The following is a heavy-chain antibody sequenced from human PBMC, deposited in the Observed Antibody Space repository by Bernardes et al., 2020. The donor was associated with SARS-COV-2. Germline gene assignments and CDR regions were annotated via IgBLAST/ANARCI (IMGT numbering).Heavy chain of an antibody. CDR1: GFTFSSYG. V-gene: IGHV3-33*08. Sequence: GGSLRLSCAASGFTFSSYGMHWVRQAPGKGLEWVAFIWYDGSNKYYADSVKGRFTISRDNSKNTLYLQINSLRAEDTAVYYCASGYYYQGVDYWGQGTLVTVSS. CDR2: IWYDGSNK. CDR3: ASGYYYQGVDY. J-gene: IGHJ4*02. D-gene: IGHD3-22*01.